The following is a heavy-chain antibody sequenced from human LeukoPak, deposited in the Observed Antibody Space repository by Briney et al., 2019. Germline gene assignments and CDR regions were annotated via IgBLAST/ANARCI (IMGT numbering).Heavy chain of an antibody. J-gene: IGHJ4*02. V-gene: IGHV4-34*01. D-gene: IGHD3-22*01. CDR1: GGSFSGYY. Sequence: SETLSLTCAVYGGSFSGYYWSWIRQPPGKGLEWIGEINHSGSTNYNPSLKSRVTISVDTSKNQFSLKLSSVTAADTAVYHCARGLSYDSSGYPFDYWGQGTLVTVSS. CDR2: INHSGST. CDR3: ARGLSYDSSGYPFDY.